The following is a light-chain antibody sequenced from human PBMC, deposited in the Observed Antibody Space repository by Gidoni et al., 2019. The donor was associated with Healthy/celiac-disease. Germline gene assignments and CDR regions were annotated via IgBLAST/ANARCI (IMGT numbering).Light chain of an antibody. J-gene: IGKJ1*01. Sequence: IQMTHSPSSLSASVGDRVTITCQASQDISNYLNWYQQKPGKAPTLLIYAASNLETGVPSRFSGSGSGTDFTLTISRLQPEDIATYYCQQYDNPPRTFGQGTKVEIK. CDR3: QQYDNPPRT. V-gene: IGKV1-33*01. CDR2: AAS. CDR1: QDISNY.